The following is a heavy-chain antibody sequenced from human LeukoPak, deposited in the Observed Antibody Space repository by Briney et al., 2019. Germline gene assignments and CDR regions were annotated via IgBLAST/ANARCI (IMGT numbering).Heavy chain of an antibody. V-gene: IGHV3-15*01. J-gene: IGHJ4*02. CDR1: GFTFNNAW. Sequence: PGGSLRLSCAASGFTFNNAWMSWVRQAPGKGLAWVGRIKTKTDGGTPEYAAPVKGRFTISRDDSKNTLYLQMNSLKTEDAAVYYCTTLTTSRFPDYWGQGTLVTVSS. CDR2: IKTKTDGGTP. CDR3: TTLTTSRFPDY. D-gene: IGHD3-3*01.